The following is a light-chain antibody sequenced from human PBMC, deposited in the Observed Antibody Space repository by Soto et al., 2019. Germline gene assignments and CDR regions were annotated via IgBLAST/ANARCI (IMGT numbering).Light chain of an antibody. CDR3: QQYGSSPGT. CDR1: QSVKSNY. CDR2: GAS. Sequence: EIVLTQSPGTLSLSPGERATLSCRASQSVKSNYLAWYQQKPGQAPRLLFAGASTRATGIPDRFSGSGSGTDFSLTISRLEPEDFAVYYCQQYGSSPGTFGQGTKVEIK. V-gene: IGKV3-20*01. J-gene: IGKJ1*01.